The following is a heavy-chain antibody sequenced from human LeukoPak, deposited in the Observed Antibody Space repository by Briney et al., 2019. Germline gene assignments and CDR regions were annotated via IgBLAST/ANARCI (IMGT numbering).Heavy chain of an antibody. V-gene: IGHV1-69*13. D-gene: IGHD2-2*01. J-gene: IGHJ4*02. CDR2: NIPIFGTA. CDR3: ARDLEYCRNIICSTSAY. CDR1: GGTFSSYA. Sequence: PGASVKVSCKASGGTFSSYAISWVRQATGQGLEWMGVNIPIFGTANYAQKFQGRVPITADESTSTAYMELSRLRSDDTAVYYCARDLEYCRNIICSTSAYWGQGTLVTVSS.